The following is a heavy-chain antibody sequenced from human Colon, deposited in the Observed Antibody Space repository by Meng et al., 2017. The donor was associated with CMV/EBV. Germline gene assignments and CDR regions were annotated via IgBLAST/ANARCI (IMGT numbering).Heavy chain of an antibody. D-gene: IGHD3-3*02. CDR1: GFIFSHYS. Sequence: QLHLVECGGGVVHPGGSLSLSCVTSGFIFSHYSMQWVRQSPGKGLEWVAHIRFDGSQQFYVQSVKGRFTVSRHDPKNTLYLQMNDLRPEDTGVYYCATDHLWGMPNWGRGTLVTVSS. J-gene: IGHJ4*02. CDR3: ATDHLWGMPN. CDR2: IRFDGSQQ. V-gene: IGHV3-30*02.